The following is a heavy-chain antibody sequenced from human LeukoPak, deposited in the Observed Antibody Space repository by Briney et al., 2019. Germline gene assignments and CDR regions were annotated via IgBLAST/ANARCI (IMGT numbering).Heavy chain of an antibody. CDR2: INPNIGGT. CDR1: GYTFTDYY. J-gene: IGHJ6*03. CDR3: ARDKAYSSGWYYYYYYMDV. V-gene: IGHV1-2*02. Sequence: ASVKVSCKASGYTFTDYYMHWVRQAPGQGLEWMGWINPNIGGTNYAQRFQGRVTMTTDTSTSTAYMELRSLRSDDTAVYYCARDKAYSSGWYYYYYYMDVWGKGTTVTVSS. D-gene: IGHD6-19*01.